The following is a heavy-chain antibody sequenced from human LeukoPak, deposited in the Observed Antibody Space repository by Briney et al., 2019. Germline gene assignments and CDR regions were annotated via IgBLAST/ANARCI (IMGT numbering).Heavy chain of an antibody. CDR2: ISSSGSTI. V-gene: IGHV3-11*01. J-gene: IGHJ4*02. D-gene: IGHD3-9*01. Sequence: GGSLRLSCAASGFTFSDYYMSWIRQAPGKGLEWVSYISSSGSTIYYSDSVKGRFTISRDNSKNTLYLQMNSLRAEDTAVYYCAKGDNDILTGYYNSFDYWGQGTLVTVSS. CDR3: AKGDNDILTGYYNSFDY. CDR1: GFTFSDYY.